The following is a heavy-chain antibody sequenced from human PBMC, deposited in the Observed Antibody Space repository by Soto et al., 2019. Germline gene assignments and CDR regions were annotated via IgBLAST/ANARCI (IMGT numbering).Heavy chain of an antibody. CDR2: INPSGGST. V-gene: IGHV1-46*01. CDR3: RSVPYDILTGYYLGLDY. CDR1: GYTFTSYY. J-gene: IGHJ4*02. Sequence: ASVKVSCKASGYTFTSYYMRWVRQAPGQGLEWMGIINPSGGSTSYAQKFQGRVTMTRDTSTSTVYMELSSLRSEDTAVYYCRSVPYDILTGYYLGLDYWAQGPLVTVSS. D-gene: IGHD3-9*01.